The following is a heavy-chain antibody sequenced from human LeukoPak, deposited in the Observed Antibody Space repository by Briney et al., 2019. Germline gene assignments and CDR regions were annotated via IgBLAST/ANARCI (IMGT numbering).Heavy chain of an antibody. J-gene: IGHJ4*02. D-gene: IGHD3-22*01. Sequence: GGSLRLSCTASGFTFGDFSMTWVRQALGKGLEWVANIKQDEEEKYYVESVKGRFTISRDDAKSSLFLQMHSLRAGDTAVYYCARGRADRSVYRHLGSWGQGTLVTVSS. CDR2: IKQDEEEK. CDR3: ARGRADRSVYRHLGS. CDR1: GFTFGDFS. V-gene: IGHV3-7*01.